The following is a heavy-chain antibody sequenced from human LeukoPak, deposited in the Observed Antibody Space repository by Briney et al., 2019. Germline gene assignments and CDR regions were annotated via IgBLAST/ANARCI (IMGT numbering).Heavy chain of an antibody. J-gene: IGHJ4*02. CDR2: IYYSGST. Sequence: SETLSLTCTVSGGSISSYYWSWIRQPPGKGLEWIGYIYYSGSTNYNPSLKSRVTISVDTSKNQFSLKLSSVTAADTAVYYCARYIRGTFDYWGQGTLVTVSS. V-gene: IGHV4-59*01. CDR3: ARYIRGTFDY. CDR1: GGSISSYY. D-gene: IGHD3-16*01.